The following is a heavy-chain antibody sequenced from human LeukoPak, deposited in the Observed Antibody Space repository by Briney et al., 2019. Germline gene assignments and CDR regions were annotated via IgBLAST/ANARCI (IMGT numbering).Heavy chain of an antibody. J-gene: IGHJ4*02. D-gene: IGHD3-10*01. Sequence: SETLPLTCAVYGGSFSGYYWSWIRQPPGKGLEWIGEINHSGSTNYNPSLKSRVTISVDTSKNQFSLKLSSVTAADTAVYYRARESHYYGSGRPDDYWGQGTLVTVSS. CDR1: GGSFSGYY. CDR2: INHSGST. CDR3: ARESHYYGSGRPDDY. V-gene: IGHV4-34*01.